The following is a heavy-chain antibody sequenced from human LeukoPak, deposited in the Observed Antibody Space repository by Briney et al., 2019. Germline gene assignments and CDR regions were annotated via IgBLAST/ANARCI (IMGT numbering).Heavy chain of an antibody. CDR3: ARDYYDYIGGNWFDP. J-gene: IGHJ5*02. V-gene: IGHV4-4*07. D-gene: IGHD3-22*01. Sequence: SETLSLTCTVSGGSISSYYWSWIRQPAGKGLQWIGRIYTSGSTNYNPSLKSRVTMSVDTSKNHFSLKLSSVTAADTAIYYCARDYYDYIGGNWFDPWGQGTLVTVSS. CDR2: IYTSGST. CDR1: GGSISSYY.